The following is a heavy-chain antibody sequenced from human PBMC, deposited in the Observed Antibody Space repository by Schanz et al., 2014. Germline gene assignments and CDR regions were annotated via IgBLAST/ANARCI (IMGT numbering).Heavy chain of an antibody. V-gene: IGHV3-23*04. J-gene: IGHJ5*02. D-gene: IGHD5-12*01. CDR2: INTADTT. Sequence: DVQLAESGGGLVQPGGSLRLSCAASGFTLSSYALSWVRQSPGKGLEWVSAINTADTTYYADSVKGRFTVSRDNSKNTVYLHMNSLRDEDTAVYHCAKDMNREATAPESWGQGTLVVVSS. CDR1: GFTLSSYA. CDR3: AKDMNREATAPES.